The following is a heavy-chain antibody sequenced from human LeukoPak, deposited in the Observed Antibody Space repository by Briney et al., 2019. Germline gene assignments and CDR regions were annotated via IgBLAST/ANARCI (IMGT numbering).Heavy chain of an antibody. Sequence: ASVKVSCKASEYTFTSYYMHWVRQAPGQGLEWMGIINPSGGSTSYAQKFQGRVTMTRDTSTSTVYMELSSLRSEDTAVYYCARDEGLVFGWFRSPDYWGQGTLVTVSS. D-gene: IGHD3-9*01. J-gene: IGHJ4*02. V-gene: IGHV1-46*01. CDR3: ARDEGLVFGWFRSPDY. CDR2: INPSGGST. CDR1: EYTFTSYY.